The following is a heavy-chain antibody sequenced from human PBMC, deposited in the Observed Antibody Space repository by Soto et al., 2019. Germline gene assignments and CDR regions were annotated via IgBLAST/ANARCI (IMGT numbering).Heavy chain of an antibody. V-gene: IGHV3-30-3*01. Sequence: QPGGSLRLSCAASGFSFSRYAMHWVRQAPGEGLEWVAVISRDGSSIYYGDSVKGRFTVSRDNSNNTLFLSMTSLRPDDTAVFHCARSRNGAVADSINFWGQGTRVTASS. D-gene: IGHD2-8*01. CDR2: ISRDGSSI. J-gene: IGHJ4*02. CDR1: GFSFSRYA. CDR3: ARSRNGAVADSINF.